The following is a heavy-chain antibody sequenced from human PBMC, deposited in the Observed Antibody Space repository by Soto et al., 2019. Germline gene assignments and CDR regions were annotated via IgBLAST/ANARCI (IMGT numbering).Heavy chain of an antibody. D-gene: IGHD3-10*01. CDR3: ARGGIGMVRTFDH. Sequence: PGGSLRLSCAASGFTVSSTYMSWVRQAPGKGLEWVSIIFSSGESFYADSVKGRFTISRDSSDNTVYRQMNSLKAEDTAVYYCARGGIGMVRTFDHWGQGTLVTVSS. V-gene: IGHV3-53*01. CDR1: GFTVSSTY. J-gene: IGHJ4*02. CDR2: IFSSGES.